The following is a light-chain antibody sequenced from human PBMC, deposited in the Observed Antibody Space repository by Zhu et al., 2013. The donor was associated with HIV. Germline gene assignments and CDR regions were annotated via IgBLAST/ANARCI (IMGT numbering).Light chain of an antibody. J-gene: IGLJ1*01. Sequence: QSALTQPASVSASPGQSITISCTGSSSDVGSFDFVSWYQQHPGKAPKLLIYEVSNRPSGVSHRFSASKSGDTASLTISGLQAEDEADYFCCSYAGSLYVFGTGTKVTVL. V-gene: IGLV2-23*02. CDR2: EVS. CDR3: CSYAGSLYV. CDR1: SSDVGSFDF.